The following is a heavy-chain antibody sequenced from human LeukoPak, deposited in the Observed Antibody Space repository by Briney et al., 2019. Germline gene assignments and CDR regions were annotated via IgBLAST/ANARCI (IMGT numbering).Heavy chain of an antibody. CDR3: ATDLFSVAGSFYYYGMDV. Sequence: DPENGDIVYAQKFQGRLTMTQDTSTNTAYMELSSLRSEDTAVYYCATDLFSVAGSFYYYGMDVWGQGTTVTISS. V-gene: IGHV1-24*01. J-gene: IGHJ6*02. D-gene: IGHD6-19*01. CDR2: DPENGDI.